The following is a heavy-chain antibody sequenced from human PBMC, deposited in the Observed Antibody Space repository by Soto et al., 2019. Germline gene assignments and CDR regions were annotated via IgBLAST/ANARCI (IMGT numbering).Heavy chain of an antibody. J-gene: IGHJ6*02. V-gene: IGHV1-18*01. D-gene: IGHD2-2*01. CDR2: ISAYNGNT. CDR1: GYTFTSSG. CDR3: ARDGSCSSTSCYPRRDYYSYYGLDV. Sequence: ASVKVSCKASGYTFTSSGISWVRQAPGQGLEWMGWISAYNGNTNYAQKLQGRVTMTTDTSTTTAFMELRSLRSDDTAVYYCARDGSCSSTSCYPRRDYYSYYGLDVWGQGTTVTVSS.